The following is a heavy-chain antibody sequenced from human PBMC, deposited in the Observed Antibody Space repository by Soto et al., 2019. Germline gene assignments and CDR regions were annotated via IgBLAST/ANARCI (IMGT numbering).Heavy chain of an antibody. CDR1: GFTFSSYG. J-gene: IGHJ5*02. CDR2: IWYDGSNK. D-gene: IGHD6-6*01. CDR3: ARDFQGSSSGLHNNWFDP. Sequence: GGSLRLSCAASGFTFSSYGMHWVRQAPGKGLEWVAVIWYDGSNKYYADSVKGRFTISRDNSKNTLYLQMNSLRAEDTAVYYCARDFQGSSSGLHNNWFDPWGQGTLVTVSS. V-gene: IGHV3-33*01.